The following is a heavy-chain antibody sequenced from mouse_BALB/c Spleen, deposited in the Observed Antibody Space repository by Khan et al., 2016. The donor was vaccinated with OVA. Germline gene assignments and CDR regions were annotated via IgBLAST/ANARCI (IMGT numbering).Heavy chain of an antibody. CDR3: ARGGAAYYRSDGGAMDY. V-gene: IGHV9-4*02. J-gene: IGHJ4*01. CDR1: GYTFTTAG. CDR2: INTHSGVP. D-gene: IGHD2-14*01. Sequence: QIQLVQSGPELKKPGETVRISCKASGYTFTTAGMQWVQKMPGKGLKWIGWINTHSGVPRYAEDFKGRFAFSLETSANTAYLQLRYLKHEDTATYFWARGGAAYYRSDGGAMDYWGQGTSVTVSS.